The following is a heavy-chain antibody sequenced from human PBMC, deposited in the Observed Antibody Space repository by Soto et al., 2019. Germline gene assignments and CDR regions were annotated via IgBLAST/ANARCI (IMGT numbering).Heavy chain of an antibody. CDR2: VKGKTHGGTT. CDR1: GFTFSNAW. CDR3: TTDSYITSIIVRFDY. Sequence: EVHLVESGGGLVKPGGSLRLSCAASGFTFSNAWINWVRQAPGKGLEWVGRVKGKTHGGTTDFAAPVKGRFAISRDDSKNVVYLEMNSLKTEDTAIYYCTTDSYITSIIVRFDYWGHGTLVTVSS. J-gene: IGHJ4*01. V-gene: IGHV3-15*07. D-gene: IGHD3-22*01.